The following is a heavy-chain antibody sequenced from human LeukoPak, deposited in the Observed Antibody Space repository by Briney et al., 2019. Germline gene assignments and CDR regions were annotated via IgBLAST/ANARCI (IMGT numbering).Heavy chain of an antibody. CDR1: GFTFSDYW. V-gene: IGHV3-74*01. Sequence: GGSLRLSCTASGFTFSDYWMHWVRQAPGKGLVWVSRINGAGSSTSYADSVKGRFTISRDNAKNTLYLQMNSPRAEDTAVYYCARPYYDILTGHPPGYGYWGQGTLVTVSS. J-gene: IGHJ4*02. CDR2: INGAGSST. D-gene: IGHD3-9*01. CDR3: ARPYYDILTGHPPGYGY.